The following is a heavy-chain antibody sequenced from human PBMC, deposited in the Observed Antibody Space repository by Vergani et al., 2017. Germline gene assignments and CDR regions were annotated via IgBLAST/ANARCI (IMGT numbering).Heavy chain of an antibody. CDR1: GYTFTGYY. CDR3: ARSRGWLFRVGSGFDY. Sequence: QVQLVQSGAEVKKPGASVKVSCKASGYTFTGYYMHWVRQAPGQGLEWMGWINPNSGGTNYAQKLQGRVTMTRDTSISTAYMELSRLRSDDTAVYYCARSRGWLFRVGSGFDYWGQGTLVTVSS. V-gene: IGHV1-2*02. J-gene: IGHJ4*02. CDR2: INPNSGGT. D-gene: IGHD3-22*01.